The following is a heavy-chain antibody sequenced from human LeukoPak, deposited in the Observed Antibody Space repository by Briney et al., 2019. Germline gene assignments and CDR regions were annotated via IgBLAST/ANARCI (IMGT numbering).Heavy chain of an antibody. CDR3: ARVRGSELNLDY. J-gene: IGHJ4*02. D-gene: IGHD1-14*01. CDR1: GFTFSSYA. Sequence: AGGSLRLSCVPSGFTFSSYAVSAVRQAPGKGLEWVANINQDGSEKHYVDSVKGRFTISRDNAKKPLYLQMNSLRAEDTAVYYCARVRGSELNLDYWGQGTLVTVSS. V-gene: IGHV3-7*01. CDR2: INQDGSEK.